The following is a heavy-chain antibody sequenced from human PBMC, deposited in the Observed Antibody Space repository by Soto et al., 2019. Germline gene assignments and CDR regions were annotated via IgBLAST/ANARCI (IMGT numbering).Heavy chain of an antibody. CDR3: ARLQVYDFWSGYYTSLDY. CDR1: GGSFSGYY. D-gene: IGHD3-3*01. Sequence: SSETLSLTCAVYGGSFSGYYWSWIRQPPGRGLEWIGEINHSGSTNYNPSLKSRVTISVDTSKNQFSLKLSSVTAADTAVYYCARLQVYDFWSGYYTSLDYWGQGTLVTVSS. V-gene: IGHV4-34*01. CDR2: INHSGST. J-gene: IGHJ4*02.